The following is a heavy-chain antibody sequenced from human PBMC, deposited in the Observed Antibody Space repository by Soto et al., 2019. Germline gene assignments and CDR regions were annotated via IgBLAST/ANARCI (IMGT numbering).Heavy chain of an antibody. V-gene: IGHV4-31*03. CDR3: ARTSLTVVTPALIFDY. CDR2: IYYSGST. CDR1: GGSISSGGYY. D-gene: IGHD2-21*02. Sequence: QVQLQESGPGLVKPSQTLSLTCTVSGGSISSGGYYWSWIRQHPGKGLEWIGYIYYSGSTYYNPSLMSRVTISVDTSKNQFSLKLSSVTAADTAVYYCARTSLTVVTPALIFDYWGQGTLVTVSS. J-gene: IGHJ4*02.